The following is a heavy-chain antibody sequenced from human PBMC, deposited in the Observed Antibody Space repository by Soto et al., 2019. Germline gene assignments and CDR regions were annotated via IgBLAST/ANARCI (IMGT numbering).Heavy chain of an antibody. J-gene: IGHJ4*02. CDR3: AKSPDSIVVVPAATIDY. D-gene: IGHD2-2*01. CDR1: GFTFSSYG. V-gene: IGHV3-30*18. Sequence: QVQLVESGGGVVQPGRSLRLSCAASGFTFSSYGMHWVRQAPGKGLKWVAVISYDGSNKYYADSVKGRFTISRDNSKNTLYLQMNSLSAEDTAVYYCAKSPDSIVVVPAATIDYWGQGTLVTVSS. CDR2: ISYDGSNK.